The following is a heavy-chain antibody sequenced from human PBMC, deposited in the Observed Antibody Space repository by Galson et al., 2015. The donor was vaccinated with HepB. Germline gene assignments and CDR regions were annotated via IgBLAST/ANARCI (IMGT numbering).Heavy chain of an antibody. D-gene: IGHD2-8*02. CDR2: IKSKTDGETI. CDR1: GFPFNNAW. CDR3: TTDVYYSTYWSWLDP. J-gene: IGHJ5*02. V-gene: IGHV3-15*01. Sequence: SLRLSCAASGFPFNNAWMTWVRQAPGMGLEWVGRIKSKTDGETIDYAAPVKGRFTISRDDSKNRLYLQMNSLKPEDTAVYYCTTDVYYSTYWSWLDPWGQGTLVTVSS.